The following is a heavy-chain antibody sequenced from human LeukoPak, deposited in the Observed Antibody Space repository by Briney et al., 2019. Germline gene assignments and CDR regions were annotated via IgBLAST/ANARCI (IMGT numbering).Heavy chain of an antibody. CDR2: IYHSGST. CDR1: GYSISSGYY. Sequence: SETLSLTCTVSGYSISSGYYWGWIRQPPGKGLEWIGSIYHSGSTYYNPSLKSRVTISVDTSKNQFSLKLSSVTAADTAVYYCARVHYTMILGWFDPWGQGTLVTVSS. CDR3: ARVHYTMILGWFDP. J-gene: IGHJ5*02. V-gene: IGHV4-38-2*02. D-gene: IGHD3-22*01.